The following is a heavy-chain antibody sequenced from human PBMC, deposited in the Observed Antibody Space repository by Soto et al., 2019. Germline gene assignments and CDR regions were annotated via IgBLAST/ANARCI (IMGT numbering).Heavy chain of an antibody. V-gene: IGHV4-59*01. J-gene: IGHJ5*02. Sequence: PSETLSLTCTVSGGSISSYYWSWIRQPPGKGLEWIGYIYYSGSTNYSPSLKSRVTISVDTSKNQFSLKLSSVTAADTAVYYCARYVHGRAAAGPYNWFDPWGQGTLVTVSS. CDR3: ARYVHGRAAAGPYNWFDP. CDR2: IYYSGST. CDR1: GGSISSYY. D-gene: IGHD6-13*01.